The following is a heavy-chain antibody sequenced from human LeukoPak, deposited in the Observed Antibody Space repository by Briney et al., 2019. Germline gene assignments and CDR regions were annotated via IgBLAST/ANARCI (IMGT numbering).Heavy chain of an antibody. CDR3: AKDWETLDY. D-gene: IGHD1-26*01. Sequence: GGSLRLSCAASGFTFSSYGMHWVRQAPGKGLEWVAVISYDGSNKYYADSVKGRFTISRDNSKNTLYLQMNSLRAEDAAVYYCAKDWETLDYWGQGTLVTVSS. CDR2: ISYDGSNK. CDR1: GFTFSSYG. V-gene: IGHV3-30*18. J-gene: IGHJ4*02.